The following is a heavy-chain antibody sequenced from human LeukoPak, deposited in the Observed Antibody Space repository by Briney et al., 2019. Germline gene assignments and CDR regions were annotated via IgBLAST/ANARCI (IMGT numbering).Heavy chain of an antibody. J-gene: IGHJ4*02. D-gene: IGHD3-3*01. Sequence: GGSLRLSCAASGFTFSSYAMSWVRQAPGKGLEWVSAISGSGGSTYYADSVKGRFTISRDNSKNTLYLQMNSLRAEDTAVYYCARDSLWSGYYSDYWGQGTLVTVSS. CDR3: ARDSLWSGYYSDY. V-gene: IGHV3-23*01. CDR2: ISGSGGST. CDR1: GFTFSSYA.